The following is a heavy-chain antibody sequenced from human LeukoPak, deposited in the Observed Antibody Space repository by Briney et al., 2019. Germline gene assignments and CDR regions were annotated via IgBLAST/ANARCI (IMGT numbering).Heavy chain of an antibody. Sequence: SETLSLTRTVPGGSVSSGSYYWNWIRQPPGKGLEWIGCIDYSGSTYYNPSLKSRVTVSADTSKNQFSLKLTSVTAADTAVYYCARRWYHAYCDYWGQGSLVTVSS. CDR2: IDYSGST. D-gene: IGHD2-15*01. V-gene: IGHV4-61*01. CDR1: GGSVSSGSYY. CDR3: ARRWYHAYCDY. J-gene: IGHJ4*02.